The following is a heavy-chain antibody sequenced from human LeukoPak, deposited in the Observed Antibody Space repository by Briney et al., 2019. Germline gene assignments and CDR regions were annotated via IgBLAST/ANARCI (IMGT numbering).Heavy chain of an antibody. J-gene: IGHJ4*02. D-gene: IGHD5-12*01. Sequence: SQTLSLTCTVSGGSISSGSYYWSWIRQPPGKALEWIGHIYYSGNTYYSPSLKSRLTISVDTSKDQFSLRLTSATAADTAVYYCARVANSGYDYRGDFDYWGPGTLVTVSA. V-gene: IGHV4-30-4*01. CDR2: IYYSGNT. CDR3: ARVANSGYDYRGDFDY. CDR1: GGSISSGSYY.